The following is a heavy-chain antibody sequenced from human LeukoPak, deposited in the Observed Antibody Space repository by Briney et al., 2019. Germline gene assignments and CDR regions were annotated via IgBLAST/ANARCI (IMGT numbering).Heavy chain of an antibody. CDR2: IYSGGST. CDR3: ARDYGSGSYAFDI. CDR1: GFTVSSNC. Sequence: GGSLRLSCAASGFTVSSNCMSWVRQAPGKGLEWVSIIYSGGSTYYTDSVKGRFTISRDNSKNTLYLQMSSLRADDTAVYYCARDYGSGSYAFDIWGQGTMVTVSS. J-gene: IGHJ3*02. D-gene: IGHD3-10*01. V-gene: IGHV3-66*01.